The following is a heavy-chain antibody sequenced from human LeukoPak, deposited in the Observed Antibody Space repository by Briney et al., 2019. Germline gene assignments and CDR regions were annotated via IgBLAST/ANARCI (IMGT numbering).Heavy chain of an antibody. CDR1: GGSISSYY. V-gene: IGHV4-59*08. Sequence: ASDTLSLTCTVSGGSISSYYWSWIRQPTGKALECIGYINYSGSTNYNPSLKSRVTISVDTSKNQFSLKLSSVTAADTAVYYCARWYSSGWAFDYWGQGTLVTVSS. J-gene: IGHJ4*02. CDR2: INYSGST. CDR3: ARWYSSGWAFDY. D-gene: IGHD6-19*01.